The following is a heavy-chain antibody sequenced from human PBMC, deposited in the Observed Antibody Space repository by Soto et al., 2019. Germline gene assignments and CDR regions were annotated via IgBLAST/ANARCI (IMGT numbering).Heavy chain of an antibody. V-gene: IGHV4-59*01. CDR2: IYYSGST. CDR1: GCSISSYY. D-gene: IGHD3-3*01. J-gene: IGHJ4*02. CDR3: ARSEYDFWSGYKGYYFDY. Sequence: PSETLSLTCTVSGCSISSYYWSWIRQPPGKGLEWIGYIYYSGSTNYNPSLKSRVTISVDTSKNQFSLKLSSVTAADTAVYYCARSEYDFWSGYKGYYFDYWGQGTLVRVSS.